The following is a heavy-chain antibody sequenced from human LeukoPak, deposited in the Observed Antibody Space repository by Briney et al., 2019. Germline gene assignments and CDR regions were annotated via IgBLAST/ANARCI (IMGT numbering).Heavy chain of an antibody. V-gene: IGHV4-34*01. CDR3: ARVVVVPEY. CDR1: GGSFSGYY. J-gene: IGHJ4*02. Sequence: SETLSLTCAVYGGSFSGYYWSWIRQPPGKGLEWIGEINHSGSTNYNPSLKSRVTISVDTSKNQFSLKLSSVTAVDTAVYYCARVVVVPEYWGQGTLVTVSS. CDR2: INHSGST. D-gene: IGHD3-22*01.